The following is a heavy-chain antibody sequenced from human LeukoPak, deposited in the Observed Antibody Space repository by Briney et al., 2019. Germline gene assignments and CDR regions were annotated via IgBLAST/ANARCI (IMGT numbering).Heavy chain of an antibody. CDR1: GFTFSNYW. J-gene: IGHJ4*02. CDR3: ARDHHNGYYFY. V-gene: IGHV3-7*01. Sequence: GGSLRLSCAASGFTFSNYWMTWVRQAPGKGLEWVANIKEDGSQKYYVDSVKGRFTISRDNAKNSLYLRMNTLRAEDTAVYFCARDHHNGYYFYWGQGTVVTVSS. CDR2: IKEDGSQK. D-gene: IGHD3-22*01.